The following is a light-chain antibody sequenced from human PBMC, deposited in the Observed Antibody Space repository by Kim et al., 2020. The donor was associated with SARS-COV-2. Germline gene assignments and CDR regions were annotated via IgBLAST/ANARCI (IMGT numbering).Light chain of an antibody. CDR1: QRVSSN. V-gene: IGKV3-15*01. Sequence: EVVLTQSPATLSLSPGERATLSCRASQRVSSNFAWYQQKPGQAPRLLISGASSRATGVPARFSGSGSGTEFTLTISSLQSEDSAVYYCRQYDDWRGTFGGGTKVDIK. CDR3: RQYDDWRGT. J-gene: IGKJ4*02. CDR2: GAS.